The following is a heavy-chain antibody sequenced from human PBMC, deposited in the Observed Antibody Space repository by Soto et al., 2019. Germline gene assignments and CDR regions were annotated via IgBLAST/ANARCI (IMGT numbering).Heavy chain of an antibody. CDR1: RFALSGYA. J-gene: IGHJ5*02. CDR3: AKMANGVCCSAFGP. V-gene: IGHV3-30-3*02. CDR2: VSFHGRDE. D-gene: IGHD2-8*01. Sequence: PGGSLRLSCAASRFALSGYAFHWVRQAPGKGLEWVALVSFHGRDESYADSVRGRFTISRDNSRNTVFLQMDSLRAEDTAVYYCAKMANGVCCSAFGPWGQGTLVTVSS.